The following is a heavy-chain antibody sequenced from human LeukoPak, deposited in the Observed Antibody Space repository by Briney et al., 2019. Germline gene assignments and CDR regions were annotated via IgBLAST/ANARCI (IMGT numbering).Heavy chain of an antibody. Sequence: ASVTVSFKVSVYTLTELSMHWVRQAPGKGGEGMGGFDPEDGETIYAQKFQGTVTMTEDTSTATAYMELSSLRSEDTAVYYCATNYGYCSGGSCYARWFDPWGQGTLVTVSS. CDR2: FDPEDGET. CDR3: ATNYGYCSGGSCYARWFDP. V-gene: IGHV1-24*01. CDR1: VYTLTELS. D-gene: IGHD2-15*01. J-gene: IGHJ5*02.